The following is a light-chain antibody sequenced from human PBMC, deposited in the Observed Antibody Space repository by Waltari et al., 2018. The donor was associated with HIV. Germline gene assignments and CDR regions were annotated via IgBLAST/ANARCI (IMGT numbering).Light chain of an antibody. Sequence: QSALTQPPSASGSPGQSVTISCTGTRSDVGRYDYVSWYQQHPGKAPKLILYEVNKRPSGVPDRFSGSKSGNTASLTVSGLQAEDEAEYSCTSYAGINPVAFGGGTKLTVL. CDR3: TSYAGINPVA. J-gene: IGLJ2*01. CDR1: RSDVGRYDY. V-gene: IGLV2-8*01. CDR2: EVN.